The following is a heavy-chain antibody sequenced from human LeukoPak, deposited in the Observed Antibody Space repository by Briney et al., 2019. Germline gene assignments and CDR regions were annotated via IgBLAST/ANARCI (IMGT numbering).Heavy chain of an antibody. CDR3: ARDIEAAGLFLDY. V-gene: IGHV3-7*01. Sequence: GGSLRLSYAASGFTFSSYAMSWVRQAPGKGLEWVANMKYDGSEKYYVDSVKGRSTISRGNAKNSLYLQMNSLRAEDKAVYYCARDIEAAGLFLDYWGQGTLVTVSS. CDR2: MKYDGSEK. D-gene: IGHD6-13*01. J-gene: IGHJ4*02. CDR1: GFTFSSYA.